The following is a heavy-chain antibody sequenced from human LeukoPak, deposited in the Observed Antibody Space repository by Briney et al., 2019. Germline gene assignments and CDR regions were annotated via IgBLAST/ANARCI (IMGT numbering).Heavy chain of an antibody. J-gene: IGHJ4*02. Sequence: GDSLNISCKASGYTFTHQWIGWVRRKSGSGLEWLGIFYPPASDTRSSPLCQGHVSISADTSINTAYLEWSSLEATATPIYYCARHSDVIGAIWGQGTLVSVSS. CDR1: GYTFTHQW. CDR3: ARHSDVIGAI. V-gene: IGHV5-51*01. D-gene: IGHD3-10*01. CDR2: FYPPASDT.